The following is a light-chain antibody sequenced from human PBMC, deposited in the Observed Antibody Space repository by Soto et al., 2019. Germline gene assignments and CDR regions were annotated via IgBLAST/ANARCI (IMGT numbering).Light chain of an antibody. V-gene: IGKV3-20*01. J-gene: IGKJ1*01. Sequence: EVVLTQSPGTLSLSPGERATLSCRASQSIISTYLAWYQQRPGQAPRLLIYGASSRATGIPDRFSGSESGTEFTLTISRLEPEDFAVYYCQQYGSSPWTFGQGTKVEIK. CDR2: GAS. CDR1: QSIISTY. CDR3: QQYGSSPWT.